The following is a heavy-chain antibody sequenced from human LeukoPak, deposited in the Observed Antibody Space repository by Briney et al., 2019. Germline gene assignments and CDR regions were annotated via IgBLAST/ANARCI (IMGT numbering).Heavy chain of an antibody. J-gene: IGHJ4*02. CDR2: ISSSSSYI. CDR3: ARDPPRIAVAGTDY. D-gene: IGHD6-19*01. CDR1: GFTFSSYS. Sequence: GALRLSCAASGFTFSSYSMNWVRQAPGKGLEWVSSISSSSSYIYYADSVKGRFTISRDNAKNSLYLQMNSLRAEDTAVYYCARDPPRIAVAGTDYWGQGTLVTASS. V-gene: IGHV3-21*01.